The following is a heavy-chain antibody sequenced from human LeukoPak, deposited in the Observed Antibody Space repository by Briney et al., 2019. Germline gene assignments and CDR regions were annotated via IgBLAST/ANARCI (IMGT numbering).Heavy chain of an antibody. CDR3: ARVNWGDAFDF. CDR2: ITSTDRNL. CDR1: GFTFSSYS. J-gene: IGHJ3*01. V-gene: IGHV3-21*06. Sequence: GGSLRLSCAGSGFTFSSYSMSWIRQAPGKGLEWVSSITSTDRNLDYADSVKGRFTISRDNAKSSLFLQMNILRAEDTAMYYCARVNWGDAFDFWGLGTMVTVSS. D-gene: IGHD7-27*01.